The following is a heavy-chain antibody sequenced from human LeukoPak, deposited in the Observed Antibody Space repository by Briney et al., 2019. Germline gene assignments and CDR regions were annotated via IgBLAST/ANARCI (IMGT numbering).Heavy chain of an antibody. Sequence: ASVKVSCKASGYTFTSYGISWVRQAPGQGLEWIGWISAYNGNTNYAQKLQGRVTMTTDTSTSTAYMELRSLRSDDTAVYYCARDDRHSGSYQVDYWGQGTLVTVSS. CDR2: ISAYNGNT. V-gene: IGHV1-18*01. CDR3: ARDDRHSGSYQVDY. J-gene: IGHJ4*02. D-gene: IGHD1-26*01. CDR1: GYTFTSYG.